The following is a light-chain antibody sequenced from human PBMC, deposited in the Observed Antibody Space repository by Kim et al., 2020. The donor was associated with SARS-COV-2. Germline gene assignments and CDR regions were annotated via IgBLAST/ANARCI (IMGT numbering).Light chain of an antibody. CDR3: ERYGSSPYT. Sequence: EIVLTQSPGTLSLSPGERATLSCRASQSVGTYLAWYQQRPGQAPRLLMYGASMRATGIPDRFSGSGSGTDFTLTISSLEPEDFAVYYCERYGSSPYTCGQGTKLEI. CDR1: QSVGTY. CDR2: GAS. V-gene: IGKV3-20*01. J-gene: IGKJ2*01.